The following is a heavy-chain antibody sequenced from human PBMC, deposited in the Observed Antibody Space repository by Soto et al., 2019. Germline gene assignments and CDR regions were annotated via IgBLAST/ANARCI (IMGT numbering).Heavy chain of an antibody. J-gene: IGHJ6*02. D-gene: IGHD2-2*01. Sequence: PGGSLRLSCAASGFTFSSYWMSWVRQAPGKGLEWVANIKQDGSEKYNVDSVKGRFTISRDNAKNSLYLQMNSLRAEDTAVYYCARDSEYQLPEVDYYYGMDVWGQGTTVTVSS. CDR3: ARDSEYQLPEVDYYYGMDV. V-gene: IGHV3-7*01. CDR1: GFTFSSYW. CDR2: IKQDGSEK.